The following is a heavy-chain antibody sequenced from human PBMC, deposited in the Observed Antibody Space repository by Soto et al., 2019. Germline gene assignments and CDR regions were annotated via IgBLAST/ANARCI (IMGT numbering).Heavy chain of an antibody. J-gene: IGHJ5*02. CDR3: ARGDFWSGPVGWFDP. D-gene: IGHD3-3*01. CDR1: GGSISSYD. CDR2: IYYSGST. V-gene: IGHV4-59*01. Sequence: PSETLSLTCTVSGGSISSYDWSWIRQPPGKGLEWIGYIYYSGSTNYNPSLKSRVTISVDTSKNQFSLKLSSVTAADTAVYYCARGDFWSGPVGWFDPWGQGTLVTVSS.